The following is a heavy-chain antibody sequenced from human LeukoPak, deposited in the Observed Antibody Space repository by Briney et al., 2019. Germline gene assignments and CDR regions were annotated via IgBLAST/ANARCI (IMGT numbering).Heavy chain of an antibody. CDR2: IYYSRST. CDR1: GGSISCYY. Sequence: SETLSLTCTVSGGSISCYYWSWIRQPPGKGLEWIGYIYYSRSTNYNPSLKSRVTISVDTSKNQFSLKLNSVTAADTALYYCARETGSPGAVAGLFDYWGQGTLVTVSS. CDR3: ARETGSPGAVAGLFDY. V-gene: IGHV4-59*01. D-gene: IGHD6-19*01. J-gene: IGHJ4*02.